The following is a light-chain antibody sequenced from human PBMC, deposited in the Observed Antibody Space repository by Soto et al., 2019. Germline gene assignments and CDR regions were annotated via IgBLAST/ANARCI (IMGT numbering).Light chain of an antibody. J-gene: IGKJ1*01. V-gene: IGKV1-9*01. CDR1: QCIYSY. CDR3: QQLNSYPRT. CDR2: AAS. Sequence: SQLTQSTSSRSAAVGGRVTITCLPSQCIYSYLAWYQQKPGKAPKLLIYAASTLQSGVPSRFSGSGSGTDFTLTISSLQPEDFATYYCQQLNSYPRTFGQGAMV.